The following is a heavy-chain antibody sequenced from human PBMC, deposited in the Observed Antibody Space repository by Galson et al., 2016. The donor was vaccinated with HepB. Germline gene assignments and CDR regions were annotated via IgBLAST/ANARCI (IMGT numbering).Heavy chain of an antibody. J-gene: IGHJ4*02. V-gene: IGHV4-38-2*02. CDR3: ARDSRGLYYFDY. CDR1: GYSISSGHY. CDR2: IYHSGST. Sequence: TLSLTCTVSGYSISSGHYWGWIRQPPGKGLEWIGSIYHSGSTYYNPSLKSRVTISVDTSKSQFSLKLSSVTAADTAVYYCARDSRGLYYFDYWGQGTLVTVSS. D-gene: IGHD2-2*01.